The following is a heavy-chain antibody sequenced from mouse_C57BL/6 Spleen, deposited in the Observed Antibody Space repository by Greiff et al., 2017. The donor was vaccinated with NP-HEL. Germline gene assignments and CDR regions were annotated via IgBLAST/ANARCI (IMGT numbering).Heavy chain of an antibody. D-gene: IGHD4-1*01. CDR3: ARLTGRYFDY. V-gene: IGHV7-3*01. Sequence: EVKLMESGGGLVQPGGSLSLSCAASGFTFTDYYMSWVRQPPGKALEWLGFIRNKANGYTTESSASVKGRFTISRDNYQSILYLQMKALRAEDSATYYCARLTGRYFDYWGQGTTLTVSS. CDR1: GFTFTDYY. CDR2: IRNKANGYTT. J-gene: IGHJ2*01.